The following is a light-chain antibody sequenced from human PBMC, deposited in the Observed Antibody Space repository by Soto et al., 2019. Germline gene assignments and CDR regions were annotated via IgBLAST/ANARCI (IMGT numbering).Light chain of an antibody. CDR1: QDIRND. J-gene: IGKJ2*01. CDR2: AAS. CDR3: LQDSNFPFT. Sequence: AIQMTQFPSSVSASVGDRVTITCRASQDIRNDLAWYQHKAGMAPKLLVSAASRLQTGVLSRFSGSGSGTDFTLTISSLQPEDFATYFCLQDSNFPFTFGQGTKLRVK. V-gene: IGKV1-6*01.